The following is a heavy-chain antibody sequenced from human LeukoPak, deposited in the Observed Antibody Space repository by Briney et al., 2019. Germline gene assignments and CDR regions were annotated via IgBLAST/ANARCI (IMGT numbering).Heavy chain of an antibody. J-gene: IGHJ4*02. CDR1: GFTFSSYA. Sequence: GGSLRLSCSAPGFTFSSYAMHWVRQAPGKGLEYVSAISSNGGSTYYADSVKGRFTISRDNSKNTLYLQMSSLRAEDTAVYYCVKPAYYDILTGYWGFFDYWGQGTLVTVSS. D-gene: IGHD3-9*01. CDR3: VKPAYYDILTGYWGFFDY. CDR2: ISSNGGST. V-gene: IGHV3-64D*06.